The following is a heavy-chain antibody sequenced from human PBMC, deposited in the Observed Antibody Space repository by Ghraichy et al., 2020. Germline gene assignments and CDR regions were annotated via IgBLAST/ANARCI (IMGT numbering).Heavy chain of an antibody. J-gene: IGHJ4*02. CDR3: ARGRRGRFDY. CDR2: INHSGST. Sequence: SLTCAVYGGSFSGYYWSWIRRPPGKGLEWIGEINHSGSTNYNPSLKSRVTISVDTSKNQFSLKLSSVTAADTAVYYCARGRRGRFDYWGQGTLVTVSS. V-gene: IGHV4-34*01. CDR1: GGSFSGYY. D-gene: IGHD1-14*01.